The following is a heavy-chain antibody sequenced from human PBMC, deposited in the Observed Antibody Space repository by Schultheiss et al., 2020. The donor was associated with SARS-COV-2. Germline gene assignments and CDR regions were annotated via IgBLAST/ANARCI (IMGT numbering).Heavy chain of an antibody. V-gene: IGHV2-26*01. D-gene: IGHD5-18*01. CDR1: GFSLSNARMG. CDR2: IFSNDEK. Sequence: SGPTLVKPTETLTLTCTVSGFSLSNARMGVSWIRQPPGKALEWLAHIFSNDEKSYSTSLKSRLTISKDTSKSQVVLTMTNMDPVDTATYYCAHRHGGGYSYGYGTFDYWGQGTLVTVSS. CDR3: AHRHGGGYSYGYGTFDY. J-gene: IGHJ4*02.